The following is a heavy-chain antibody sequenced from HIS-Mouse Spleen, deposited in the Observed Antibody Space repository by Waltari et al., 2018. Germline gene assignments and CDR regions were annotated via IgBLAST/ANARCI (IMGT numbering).Heavy chain of an antibody. CDR2: IYYSGST. CDR3: ARYSSSSGAFDI. Sequence: QLQLQESGPGLVKPSETLSLTCTVSGGSISSSRYYLGWIRQPPGKGLEWIGSIYYSGSTYYNPSLKSRVTISVDTSKNQFSLKLSSVTAADTAVYYCARYSSSSGAFDIWGQGTMVTVSS. V-gene: IGHV4-39*07. J-gene: IGHJ3*02. D-gene: IGHD6-6*01. CDR1: GGSISSSRYY.